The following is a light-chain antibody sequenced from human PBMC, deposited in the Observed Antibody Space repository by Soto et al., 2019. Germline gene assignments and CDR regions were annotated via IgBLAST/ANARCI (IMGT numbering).Light chain of an antibody. J-gene: IGLJ3*02. CDR3: QSYDSSLSGSV. Sequence: QSVLTQPPSVSGAPGQRVTISCTWSSSNIGAGYDVHWYQQLPGTAPKLLIDGNINRPSGVPDRFSGSKSGTSASLAITGLQAEDEADYYCQSYDSSLSGSVFGGGTPLTVL. V-gene: IGLV1-40*01. CDR1: SSNIGAGYD. CDR2: GNI.